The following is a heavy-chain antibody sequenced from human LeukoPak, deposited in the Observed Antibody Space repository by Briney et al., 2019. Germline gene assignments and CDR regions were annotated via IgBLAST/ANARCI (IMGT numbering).Heavy chain of an antibody. D-gene: IGHD3-9*01. J-gene: IGHJ5*02. CDR2: IYHSGST. CDR3: ARDGGYYDILTGYYIRIGWFDP. V-gene: IGHV4-4*02. CDR1: GGSISSSNW. Sequence: IPSETLSLTCAVSGGSISSSNWWSWVRQPPGKGLEWIGEIYHSGSTNYNPSLKSRVTISVDKSKNQFSLKLSSVTAADTAVYYCARDGGYYDILTGYYIRIGWFDPWGQGTLVTVSS.